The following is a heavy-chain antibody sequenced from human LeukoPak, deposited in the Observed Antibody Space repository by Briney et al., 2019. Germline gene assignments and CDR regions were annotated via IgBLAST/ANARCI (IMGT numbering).Heavy chain of an antibody. CDR2: IYHSGST. Sequence: KPSETLSLTCAVSGYSISSGYYWGWIRQPPGKGLEWIGSIYHSGSTYYNPSLKSRVTISVDTSKNQFSLKLSSVTAADTAVYYCARYVVVPAAPPDYWGQGTLVTVSS. CDR1: GYSISSGYY. J-gene: IGHJ4*02. V-gene: IGHV4-38-2*01. CDR3: ARYVVVPAAPPDY. D-gene: IGHD2-2*01.